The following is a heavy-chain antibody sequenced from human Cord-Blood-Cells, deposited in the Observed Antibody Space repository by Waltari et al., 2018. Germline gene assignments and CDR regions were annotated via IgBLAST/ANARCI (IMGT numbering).Heavy chain of an antibody. D-gene: IGHD3-3*01. CDR3: ARVTTIYDFWSGYFYYFDY. CDR2: IYHSGST. CDR1: GGSISSGGYP. J-gene: IGHJ4*02. V-gene: IGHV4-30-2*01. Sequence: QLQLQESGSGLVQPSQPLSLTCAVSGGSISSGGYPWSCIRQRTGMGLEWIGYIYHSGSTYYNPSLKSRVTISVDRSKNQFSLKLSSVTAADTAVYYCARVTTIYDFWSGYFYYFDYWGQGTLVTVSS.